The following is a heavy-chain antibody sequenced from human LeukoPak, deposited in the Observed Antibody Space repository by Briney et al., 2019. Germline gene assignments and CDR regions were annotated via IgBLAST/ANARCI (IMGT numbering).Heavy chain of an antibody. CDR1: GFTFSDHY. D-gene: IGHD4-11*01. V-gene: IGHV3-72*01. CDR3: ARDLGTVTTRGYYYYYMDV. J-gene: IGHJ6*03. Sequence: GGSLRLSCAASGFTFSDHYMDWVRQAPGKGLEWVGRTRNKANSYTTEYAASVKGRFTISRDDSKNSLYLQMNSLKTEDTAVYYCARDLGTVTTRGYYYYYMDVWGKGTTVTVSS. CDR2: TRNKANSYTT.